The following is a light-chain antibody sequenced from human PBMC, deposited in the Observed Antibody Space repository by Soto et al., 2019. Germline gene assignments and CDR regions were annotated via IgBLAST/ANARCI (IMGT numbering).Light chain of an antibody. CDR2: GAS. Sequence: EIVMTQSPATLSVSPGERVTLSCRASQSISSTLAWYQQKPGQAPRLLIFGASTRASGIPARFSGSGSGTEFTLTISSLQSEDFALYYCQQYNDWPRTFGQGTKVDIK. V-gene: IGKV3-15*01. CDR1: QSISST. J-gene: IGKJ1*01. CDR3: QQYNDWPRT.